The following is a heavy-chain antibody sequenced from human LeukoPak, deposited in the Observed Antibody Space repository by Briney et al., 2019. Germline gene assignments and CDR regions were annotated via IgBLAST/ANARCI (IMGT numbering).Heavy chain of an antibody. Sequence: GGSLRLSCAASGFTFSSYAVSWVRQAPGKGLEWVSAISGSGGSTYYADSVKGRFTISRDNSKNTLYLQMNSLRAEDTAVYYCAKDLAYCGGDCYDAPFDYWGQGTLVTVSS. CDR2: ISGSGGST. D-gene: IGHD2-21*02. CDR3: AKDLAYCGGDCYDAPFDY. V-gene: IGHV3-23*01. CDR1: GFTFSSYA. J-gene: IGHJ4*02.